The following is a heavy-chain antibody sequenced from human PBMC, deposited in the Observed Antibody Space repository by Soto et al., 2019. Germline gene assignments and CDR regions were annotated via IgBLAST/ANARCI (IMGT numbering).Heavy chain of an antibody. Sequence: SETLSLTCTVSGGSISSSSYYWGWIRQPPGKGLEWIGSIYYSGSTNYNPSLKSRVTISVDTSKNQFSLKLSSVTAADTAVYYCARNTIILRYFDWLTTRGDCCNDAFDIWGQGTMVTVSS. CDR3: ARNTIILRYFDWLTTRGDCCNDAFDI. D-gene: IGHD3-9*01. CDR1: GGSISSSSYY. CDR2: IYYSGST. J-gene: IGHJ3*02. V-gene: IGHV4-39*07.